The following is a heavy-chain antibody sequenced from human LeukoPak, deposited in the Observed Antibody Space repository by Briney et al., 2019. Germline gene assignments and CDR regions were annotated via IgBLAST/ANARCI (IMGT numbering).Heavy chain of an antibody. J-gene: IGHJ5*02. CDR2: TIPMFGST. CDR3: VRRQALRGCRKAFDP. CDR1: GGTFSNYA. D-gene: IGHD6-25*01. V-gene: IGHV1-69*05. Sequence: SVKVSCKASGGTFSNYAISWVRQAPGQGLEWLGGTIPMFGSTKYAQKFQGRVTITTDESATIVYMQLISLRSEDTAVYYCVRRQALRGCRKAFDPWGQGTLVTVTS.